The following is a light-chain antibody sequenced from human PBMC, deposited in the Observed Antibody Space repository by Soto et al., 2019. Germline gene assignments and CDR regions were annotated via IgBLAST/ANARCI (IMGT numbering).Light chain of an antibody. CDR2: GAS. CDR1: QSIGSS. CDR3: QHYTNWPPIT. V-gene: IGKV3-15*01. J-gene: IGKJ5*01. Sequence: IVMTQSPVTLSVSPGERVSLSCRASQSIGSSLAWYQQKRGQAPRLLIYGASTRATGIPGRFSGRGSGTKFTLTISGLQSEDFAVYYCQHYTNWPPITFGQGTRLEIK.